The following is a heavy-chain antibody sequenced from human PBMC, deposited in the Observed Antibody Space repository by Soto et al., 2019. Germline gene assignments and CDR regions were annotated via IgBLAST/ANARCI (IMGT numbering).Heavy chain of an antibody. Sequence: GGSLRLSCAASGFTFSSYSMNWVRQAPGKGLEWVSSISSGSSYIYYADSVKGRFTVSRDTAKNSLYLQMNSLRADDTAVYYCARGGILTAYTLPFFDYWGQGTLVTVSS. CDR1: GFTFSSYS. J-gene: IGHJ4*02. CDR2: ISSGSSYI. V-gene: IGHV3-21*01. CDR3: ARGGILTAYTLPFFDY. D-gene: IGHD3-9*01.